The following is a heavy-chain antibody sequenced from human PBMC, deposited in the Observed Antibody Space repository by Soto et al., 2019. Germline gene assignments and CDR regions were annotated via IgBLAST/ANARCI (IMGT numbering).Heavy chain of an antibody. V-gene: IGHV3-23*01. CDR1: GFTFSSYA. D-gene: IGHD6-6*01. CDR3: AKDADVSSIADPPRWFDP. J-gene: IGHJ5*02. CDR2: ISGSGGST. Sequence: GGSLRLSCAASGFTFSSYAMSWVRQAPGKGLEWVSAISGSGGSTYYADSVKGRFTISRDNSKNTLYLQMNSLRAEDTAVYYCAKDADVSSIADPPRWFDPWGQGTLVTVSS.